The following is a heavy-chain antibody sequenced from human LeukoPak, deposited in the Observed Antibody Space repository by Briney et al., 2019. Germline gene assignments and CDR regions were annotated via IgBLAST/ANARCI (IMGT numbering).Heavy chain of an antibody. V-gene: IGHV1-2*02. CDR2: INPNSGGT. CDR3: ARGGGSGSYYNGQTDFDY. CDR1: GYTFTGYY. J-gene: IGHJ4*02. D-gene: IGHD3-10*01. Sequence: ASVKVSCKASGYTFTGYYMHWVRQAPGQGLEWVGWINPNSGGTNYAQKFQGRVTMTRDTSISTAYMELSRLRSDDTAVYYCARGGGSGSYYNGQTDFDYWGQGTLVTVSS.